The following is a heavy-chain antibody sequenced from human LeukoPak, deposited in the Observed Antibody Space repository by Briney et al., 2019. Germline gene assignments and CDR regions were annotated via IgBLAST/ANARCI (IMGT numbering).Heavy chain of an antibody. CDR3: SLCYDFLRLDV. V-gene: IGHV3-49*04. J-gene: IGHJ6*04. D-gene: IGHD3-3*01. Sequence: GGSLRLSCTASGFSFGDYAMSWVRQAPGKGLEWVGFIRSKAYGGTTEYAASVKGRFTISRDDSKSIAYLQMNSLKTEDTAVYYCSLCYDFLRLDVWGKGTTVTVSS. CDR2: IRSKAYGGTT. CDR1: GFSFGDYA.